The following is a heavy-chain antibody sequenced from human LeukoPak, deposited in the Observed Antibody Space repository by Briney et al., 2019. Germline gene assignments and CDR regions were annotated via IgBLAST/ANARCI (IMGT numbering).Heavy chain of an antibody. Sequence: GGSLRLSCAASGFTFSGSDIHWVRQASGKGLEWVGHIRSKTNNYATADAASVKGRFTFSRDDSKNTAYIQTNSLKTEDTAVYYCTADVNSRYTSDWKGPYYYDLDVWGQGTTVTVSS. J-gene: IGHJ6*02. D-gene: IGHD6-19*01. CDR3: TADVNSRYTSDWKGPYYYDLDV. CDR2: IRSKTNNYAT. V-gene: IGHV3-73*01. CDR1: GFTFSGSD.